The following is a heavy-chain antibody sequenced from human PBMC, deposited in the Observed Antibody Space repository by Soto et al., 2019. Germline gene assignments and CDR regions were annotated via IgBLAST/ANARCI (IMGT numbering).Heavy chain of an antibody. CDR2: ISYDGSNK. V-gene: IGHV3-30-3*01. Sequence: GGSLRLSCAASGFTFSSYAMHWVRQAPGKGLEWVAVISYDGSNKYYADSVKGRFTISRDNSKNTLYLQMNSLRAEETAMYYCARDGDVNTGFGKDYWGQGT. D-gene: IGHD3-16*01. CDR3: ARDGDVNTGFGKDY. CDR1: GFTFSSYA. J-gene: IGHJ4*02.